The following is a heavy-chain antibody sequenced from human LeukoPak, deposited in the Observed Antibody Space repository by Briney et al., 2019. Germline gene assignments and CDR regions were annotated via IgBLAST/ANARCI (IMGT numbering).Heavy chain of an antibody. J-gene: IGHJ6*02. D-gene: IGHD2-15*01. V-gene: IGHV1-46*01. CDR3: ARDSRYCSGGSCYSALAYYYYYGMDV. Sequence: GASVKVSCKASGYTFRNYLMNWVRQAPGQGLEWMGIINPSGGSTSYAQKFQGRVTMTRDTSTSTVYMELSSLRSEDTAVYYCARDSRYCSGGSCYSALAYYYYYGMDVWGQGTTVTVSS. CDR2: INPSGGST. CDR1: GYTFRNYL.